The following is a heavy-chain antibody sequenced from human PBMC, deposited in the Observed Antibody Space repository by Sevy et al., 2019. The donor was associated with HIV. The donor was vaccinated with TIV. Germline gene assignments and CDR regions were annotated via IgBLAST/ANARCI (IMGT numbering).Heavy chain of an antibody. CDR3: ARVAVEYCTNDCYHRFDH. J-gene: IGHJ4*02. CDR1: GFTFPIYS. V-gene: IGHV3-30*04. D-gene: IGHD2-8*01. Sequence: GGSLRLSCVASGFTFPIYSVLWVRQAPGKGLEWLTLISYDGNYKDYAYSVKGRFTISRDNSNNILYLQMSSLRVEDTALYFCARVAVEYCTNDCYHRFDHWGLGTLVTVSS. CDR2: ISYDGNYK.